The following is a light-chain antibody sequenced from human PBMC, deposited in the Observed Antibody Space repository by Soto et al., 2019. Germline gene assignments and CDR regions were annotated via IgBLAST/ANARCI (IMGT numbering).Light chain of an antibody. Sequence: EIVLTQSPATLSLSPGERATLSCRASQSVSSRSLAWYQQKPGQAPRLLIYGASNRATGIPDRFSGSGSETEFTLTISSLQAEDSAVYFCQQYNNWPTWTFGQGTKVDIK. CDR1: QSVSSRS. J-gene: IGKJ1*01. V-gene: IGKV3D-15*01. CDR2: GAS. CDR3: QQYNNWPTWT.